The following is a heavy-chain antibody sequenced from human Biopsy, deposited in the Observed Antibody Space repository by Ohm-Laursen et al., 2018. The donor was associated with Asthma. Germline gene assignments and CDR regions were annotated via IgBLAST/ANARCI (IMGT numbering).Heavy chain of an antibody. CDR3: ASHLYNSPHWYFDL. D-gene: IGHD6-13*01. Sequence: SQTLSLTCTVSYGSITSGGYYWTWIRRHPGKGLEWIGFIYYSGSTYYNPSLKSRVSISIDTSKNQFSLTPSSVTAADTAVYFCASHLYNSPHWYFDLWGRGTLVTVSS. CDR1: YGSITSGGYY. V-gene: IGHV4-31*03. J-gene: IGHJ2*01. CDR2: IYYSGST.